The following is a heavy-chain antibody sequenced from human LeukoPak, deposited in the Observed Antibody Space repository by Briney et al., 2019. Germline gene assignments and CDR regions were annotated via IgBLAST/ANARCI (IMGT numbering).Heavy chain of an antibody. J-gene: IGHJ4*02. V-gene: IGHV3-21*01. CDR2: ISSGSDYT. D-gene: IGHD2-2*01. CDR3: ARDLSLGMPGGFDY. CDR1: GFIYSRYS. Sequence: GGSLRLSCVASGFIYSRYSMNWVRQAPGRGREWVSTISSGSDYTYHADSVRGRLTISTDNPRHSLYLQMSSLRGEHTAIYYCARDLSLGMPGGFDYWGQGILVTVSS.